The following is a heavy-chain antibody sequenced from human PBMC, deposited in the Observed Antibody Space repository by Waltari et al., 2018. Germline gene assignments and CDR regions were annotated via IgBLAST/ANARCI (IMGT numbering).Heavy chain of an antibody. J-gene: IGHJ5*02. Sequence: QVQLQQWGAGLLKPSETLSLTCAVYGGSFSGYYWSWIRQPPGKGLEWIGEINHSGSTNYNPSLKSRVTISVDTSKNQFSLKLSSVTAADTAVYYCARGRRWYSSSGGLWGRNWFDPWGQGTLVTVSS. V-gene: IGHV4-34*01. D-gene: IGHD6-19*01. CDR3: ARGRRWYSSSGGLWGRNWFDP. CDR2: INHSGST. CDR1: GGSFSGYY.